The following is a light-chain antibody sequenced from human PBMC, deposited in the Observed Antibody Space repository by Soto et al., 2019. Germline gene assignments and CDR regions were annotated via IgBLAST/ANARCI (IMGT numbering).Light chain of an antibody. CDR1: SSDVGSYNL. J-gene: IGLJ2*01. CDR2: EXS. CDR3: CSYAGSSTYVV. V-gene: IGLV2-23*01. Sequence: QSALTQPASVSGSPGQSITISCTGTSSDVGSYNLVSWYQQHPGKAPKLMIYEXSKRPSGVSNRFSGSXXXXXAXLXXXXLXAEDEADYYCCSYAGSSTYVVFGGGAKLTVL.